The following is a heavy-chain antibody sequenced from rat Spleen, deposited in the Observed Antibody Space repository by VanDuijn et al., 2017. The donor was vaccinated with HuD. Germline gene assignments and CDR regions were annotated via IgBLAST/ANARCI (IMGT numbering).Heavy chain of an antibody. Sequence: EVQLVESDGGLVQPGRSMKLSCAASGFTFSNFVMAWVRQAPTKGLEWVASISTGGDNTYYRDSVQGRFTISRDNAKSTLYLQLDSLRSEDTATYYCSTPTPGIPFTYWGQGTLVTVSS. CDR1: GFTFSNFV. D-gene: IGHD1-4*01. J-gene: IGHJ3*01. CDR3: STPTPGIPFTY. CDR2: ISTGGDNT. V-gene: IGHV5-25*01.